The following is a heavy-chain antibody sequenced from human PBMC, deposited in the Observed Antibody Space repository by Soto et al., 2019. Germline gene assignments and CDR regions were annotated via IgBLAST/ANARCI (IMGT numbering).Heavy chain of an antibody. V-gene: IGHV4-34*01. J-gene: IGHJ4*02. CDR3: ARGGYSSSWFFDY. D-gene: IGHD6-13*01. CDR2: INHSGST. Sequence: SETLSLTCAAYGGSFSGYYWSWIRQPPGKGLEWIGEINHSGSTNYNPSLKSRVTITVDTSKNQFSLKLSSVTDEDTAVYCCARGGYSSSWFFDYWGQGTLVTVSS. CDR1: GGSFSGYY.